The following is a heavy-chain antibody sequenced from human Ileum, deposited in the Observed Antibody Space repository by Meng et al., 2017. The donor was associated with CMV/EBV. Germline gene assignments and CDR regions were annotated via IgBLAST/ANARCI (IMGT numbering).Heavy chain of an antibody. CDR1: GGSISTYY. J-gene: IGHJ4*02. D-gene: IGHD3-10*01. CDR2: INAGGST. CDR3: ARRLIYGSGKYFDL. Sequence: QVHLQGSGPGLVQPSETLSLTCAVSGGSISTYYWTWVRQPAGKGLEWIGRINAGGSTNDNPSLKSRVTMSVDTSKNQFSLKVTSVTAADTAVYYCARRLIYGSGKYFDLWGQGTLVTVSS. V-gene: IGHV4-4*07.